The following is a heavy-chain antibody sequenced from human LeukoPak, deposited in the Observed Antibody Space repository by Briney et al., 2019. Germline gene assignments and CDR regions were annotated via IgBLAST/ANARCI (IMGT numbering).Heavy chain of an antibody. V-gene: IGHV5-51*07. CDR3: ARHVYDTPMVTSYFDY. D-gene: IGHD5-18*01. CDR1: GYSFTSYW. J-gene: IGHJ4*02. Sequence: GESLQISCKGSGYSFTSYWIGWVHQMPGKGLEWMGNIYPGDSDTRYSPSFQGQVTISADKSISTAYLQWSSLKASDSAMYYCARHVYDTPMVTSYFDYWGQGTLVTVSS. CDR2: IYPGDSDT.